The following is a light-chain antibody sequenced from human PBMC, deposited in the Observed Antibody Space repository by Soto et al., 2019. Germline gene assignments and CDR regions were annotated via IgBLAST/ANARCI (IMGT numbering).Light chain of an antibody. CDR2: KAS. CDR1: QSIGGW. CDR3: QQYSSYST. J-gene: IGKJ2*01. Sequence: DIQMTQSPSTLSASVGDRVTITCRASQSIGGWLAWYQQKPGKAPKLLISKASSLESGVPSRFSGSGSGTEFTLTISSLQPDDFATYYCQQYSSYSTFGQGTKLEIK. V-gene: IGKV1-5*03.